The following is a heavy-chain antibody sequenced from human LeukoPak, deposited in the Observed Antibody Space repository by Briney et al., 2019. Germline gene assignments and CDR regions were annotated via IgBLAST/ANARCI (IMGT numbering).Heavy chain of an antibody. CDR2: IWYGGSNK. CDR3: AKDRYTSGHDAFDI. V-gene: IGHV3-30*02. Sequence: PGGSLRLSCAASGFTFSSYGMHWVRQAPGKGLEWVAVIWYGGSNKYYADSVKGRFTISRDNSKNTLYLQMNSLRAEDTAVYYCAKDRYTSGHDAFDIWGQGTMVTVSS. D-gene: IGHD6-19*01. CDR1: GFTFSSYG. J-gene: IGHJ3*02.